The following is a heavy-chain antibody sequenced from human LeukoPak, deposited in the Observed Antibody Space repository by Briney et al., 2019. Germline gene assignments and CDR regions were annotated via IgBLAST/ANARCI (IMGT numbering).Heavy chain of an antibody. V-gene: IGHV3-23*01. CDR3: AKSMVLELPFYFNY. CDR1: GFTFSSYA. D-gene: IGHD1-7*01. CDR2: ISGSGGST. J-gene: IGHJ4*02. Sequence: QAGGSLRLSCAAPGFTFSSYAMSWVRQAPGKGLEWVSAISGSGGSTYYADSVKGRSTISRDNSKNTLYLQMNSLRAEDTAVYYCAKSMVLELPFYFNYWGQGTLVTVSS.